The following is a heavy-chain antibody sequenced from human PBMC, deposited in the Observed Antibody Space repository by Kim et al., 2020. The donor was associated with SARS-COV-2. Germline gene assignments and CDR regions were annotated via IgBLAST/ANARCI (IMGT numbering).Heavy chain of an antibody. V-gene: IGHV3-66*01. Sequence: GRFTISRDNSKNTLYLQMNSLRAEDTAVYYCASAAAGTLQFYYYYYGMDVWGQGTTVTVSS. D-gene: IGHD6-13*01. CDR3: ASAAAGTLQFYYYYYGMDV. J-gene: IGHJ6*02.